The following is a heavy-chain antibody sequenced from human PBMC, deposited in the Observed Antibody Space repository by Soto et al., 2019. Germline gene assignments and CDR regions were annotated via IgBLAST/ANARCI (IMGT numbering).Heavy chain of an antibody. CDR1: GYIFTDSH. D-gene: IGHD6-6*01. CDR2: INPKTGDT. V-gene: IGHV1-2*02. J-gene: IGHJ4*02. CDR3: ERDPPRFFTSSPEGAGL. Sequence: QVQLVQSGTEVKKPGASVKVSCKASGYIFTDSHIHWVRQASGQGLEWLGWINPKTGDTHYSQKFKGSIILTRDTSISTAYMELTNLTSDDTAVYYCERDPPRFFTSSPEGAGLWGQGTLVTVSS.